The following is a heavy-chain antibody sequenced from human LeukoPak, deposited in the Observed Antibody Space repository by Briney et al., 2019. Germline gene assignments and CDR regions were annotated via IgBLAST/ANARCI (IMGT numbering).Heavy chain of an antibody. Sequence: GGSLRLSCATSGFTSTNYAMNWVRQAPGKGLEWVSVLIGSSGSTDYADSVKGRFTISRDNSKNTVFLQMDSLRAEDTAIYYCAKGAYDYIEIGYFDSWGQGTLVTVSS. J-gene: IGHJ4*02. V-gene: IGHV3-23*01. D-gene: IGHD5-12*01. CDR1: GFTSTNYA. CDR2: LIGSSGST. CDR3: AKGAYDYIEIGYFDS.